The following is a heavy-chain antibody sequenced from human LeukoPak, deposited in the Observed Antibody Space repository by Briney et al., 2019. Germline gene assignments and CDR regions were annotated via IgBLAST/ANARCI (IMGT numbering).Heavy chain of an antibody. CDR1: GGSMSNYY. V-gene: IGHV4-4*07. D-gene: IGHD4-17*01. CDR2: ISTSGGT. J-gene: IGHJ4*02. Sequence: SEALSPTCTVSGGSMSNYYWSWIRQPAGKGLEWIGRISTSGGTNYNPSLKSRVTMSVDTSKNQFSLKLSSVTAADTALYYCARDRSVPSVTTRLDFWGQETLVTVSS. CDR3: ARDRSVPSVTTRLDF.